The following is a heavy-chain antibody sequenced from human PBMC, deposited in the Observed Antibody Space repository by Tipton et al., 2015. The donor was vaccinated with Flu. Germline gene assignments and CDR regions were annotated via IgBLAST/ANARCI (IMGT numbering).Heavy chain of an antibody. V-gene: IGHV4-61*01. Sequence: TLSLTCTVSGGSVSSGFYYWSWIRQPPGKALEWIGYIYYSGTTNYNPSLKSRVTISVDTSKNQFSLKLSSVTAADTAVYYCAREFEYSNSGGWFDPWGQGTLVTVSS. D-gene: IGHD6-6*01. J-gene: IGHJ5*02. CDR2: IYYSGTT. CDR3: AREFEYSNSGGWFDP. CDR1: GGSVSSGFYY.